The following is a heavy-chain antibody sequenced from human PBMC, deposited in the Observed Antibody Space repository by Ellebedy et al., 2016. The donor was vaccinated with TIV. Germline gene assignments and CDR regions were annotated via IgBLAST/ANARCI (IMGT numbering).Heavy chain of an antibody. CDR3: AKRSSGWWNVDF. J-gene: IGHJ4*02. CDR1: GFTFSSYG. V-gene: IGHV3-30*18. D-gene: IGHD6-19*01. Sequence: GGSLRLXXAASGFTFSSYGMHWVRQAPGKGLEWVAVISYDGSNQYYADSVKGRFTISRDNSKNTLYLQMNSLRAEDTALYYCAKRSSGWWNVDFWGQGTLVTVSS. CDR2: ISYDGSNQ.